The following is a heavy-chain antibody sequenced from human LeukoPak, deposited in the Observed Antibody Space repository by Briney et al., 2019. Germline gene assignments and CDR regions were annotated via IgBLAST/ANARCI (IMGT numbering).Heavy chain of an antibody. CDR2: INHSGST. Sequence: SETLSLTCAVYGGSFSGYYWSWLRQPPGKGLEWIGEINHSGSTNYNPSLKSRVTISVDTSKNQFSLKLSSVTAADTAVYYCARERLVRGVGYNWFDPWGQGTLVTVSS. D-gene: IGHD3-10*01. J-gene: IGHJ5*02. V-gene: IGHV4-34*01. CDR1: GGSFSGYY. CDR3: ARERLVRGVGYNWFDP.